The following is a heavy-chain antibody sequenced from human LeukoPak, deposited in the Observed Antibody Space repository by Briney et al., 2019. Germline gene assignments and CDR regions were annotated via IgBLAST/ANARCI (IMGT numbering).Heavy chain of an antibody. D-gene: IGHD2-2*01. CDR1: GYTFTNYG. CDR3: ARDLKPWDTVVVPVAHGY. Sequence: ASVKVSCKASGYTFTNYGITWVRQAPGQGLEWMGWISAYNGHTVYAQKSQGRVTLTTDTSTNTAYMDLRGLRSDDTAVYFCARDLKPWDTVVVPVAHGYWGQGTLVTVSS. CDR2: ISAYNGHT. V-gene: IGHV1-18*01. J-gene: IGHJ4*02.